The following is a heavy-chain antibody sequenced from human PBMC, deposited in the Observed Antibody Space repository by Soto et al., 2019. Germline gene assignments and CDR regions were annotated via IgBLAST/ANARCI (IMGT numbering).Heavy chain of an antibody. V-gene: IGHV1-3*01. CDR2: INAGNGNT. CDR3: ERSSGYYYLAY. Sequence: QVQLVQSGAEVKKPGASVKVSCKASGYTFTNYAMHWVRQAPGQRLEWMGWINAGNGNTKYSQQFQGRVTITRDTSASTAYMELSSLRPEDTAVYSCERSSGYYYLAYWGPGTLVTVSS. D-gene: IGHD3-22*01. J-gene: IGHJ4*02. CDR1: GYTFTNYA.